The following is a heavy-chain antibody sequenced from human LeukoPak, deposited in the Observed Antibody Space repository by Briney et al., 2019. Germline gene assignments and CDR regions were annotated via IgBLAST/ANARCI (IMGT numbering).Heavy chain of an antibody. J-gene: IGHJ4*02. CDR2: IFYSGTT. CDR1: GGSMRSDSYY. Sequence: SETLSLTCTVSGGSMRSDSYYWGWIRQPPGKGLEWIGSIFYSGTTYYNSSLKSRVTISLDTSKNQFSLKLSSVTAADTAVYYCTREKGPFDYWGQGTLVTVSS. CDR3: TREKGPFDY. V-gene: IGHV4-39*07.